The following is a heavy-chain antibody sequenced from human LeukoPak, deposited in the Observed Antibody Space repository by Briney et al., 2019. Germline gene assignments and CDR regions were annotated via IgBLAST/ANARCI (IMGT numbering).Heavy chain of an antibody. CDR1: GFTFRRLS. Sequence: GSLRLPCAGSGFTFRRLSVDWVPQAPRKGLEGVSSISSSSSYISYADSVKGRFTISRDNAKNSLYLQMNSLRAEDTAVYYCARSDGSYYYFDYWGQGALVTVSS. J-gene: IGHJ4*02. CDR3: ARSDGSYYYFDY. D-gene: IGHD1-26*01. V-gene: IGHV3-21*01. CDR2: ISSSSSYI.